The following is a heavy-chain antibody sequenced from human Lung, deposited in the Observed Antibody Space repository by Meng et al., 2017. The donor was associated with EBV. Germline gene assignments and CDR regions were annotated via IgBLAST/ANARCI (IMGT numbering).Heavy chain of an antibody. J-gene: IGHJ4*02. D-gene: IGHD1-26*01. CDR1: GYTLTNYG. CDR2: ISAYNGDT. CDR3: ARVEVGITSGDY. Sequence: AQVVQSGVEVKTPGASGNVTFKSSGYTLTNYGIRWVRQAPGQGLGWMGWISAYNGDTNYAQTLQGRVTMTTDTSTSTAYMELRSLRSDDTAVYYCARVEVGITSGDYWGQGTLVTVSS. V-gene: IGHV1-18*01.